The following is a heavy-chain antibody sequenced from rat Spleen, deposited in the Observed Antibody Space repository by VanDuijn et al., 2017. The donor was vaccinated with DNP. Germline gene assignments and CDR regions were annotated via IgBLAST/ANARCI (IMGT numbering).Heavy chain of an antibody. D-gene: IGHD5-1*01. CDR3: ATRPSGSFDY. CDR2: VNTGGGIT. J-gene: IGHJ2*01. CDR1: GFTFSSYD. Sequence: EVQLVESGGGLLQPGRSLKLSCAASGFTFSSYDMAWVRQAPSKGLEWVASVNTGGGITYYRDSVKGRFTISRDNAKSTLYLQIDSLRSEDTATYYCATRPSGSFDYWGQGVMVTVSS. V-gene: IGHV5-25*01.